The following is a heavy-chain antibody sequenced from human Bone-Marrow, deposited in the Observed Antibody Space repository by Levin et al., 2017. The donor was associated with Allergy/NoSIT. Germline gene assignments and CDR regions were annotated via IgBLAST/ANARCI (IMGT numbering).Heavy chain of an antibody. V-gene: IGHV3-66*04. CDR2: IYSGGGT. J-gene: IGHJ4*02. CDR3: VRLDFNYGSYY. Sequence: GGSLRLSCAVSGFTVSNNYMSWVRQAPGKGLEWVSIIYSGGGTFYAGSVKARFTISRDNSKNTVYLQMNSLRAEDTAVYYGVRLDFNYGSYYWGQGTLVTVSS. CDR1: GFTVSNNY. D-gene: IGHD3-10*01.